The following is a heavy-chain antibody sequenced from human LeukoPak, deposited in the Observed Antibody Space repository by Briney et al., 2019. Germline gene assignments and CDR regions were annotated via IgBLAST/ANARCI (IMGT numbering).Heavy chain of an antibody. J-gene: IGHJ4*02. Sequence: GASVKVSCKASGGTFSSYAISWVRQAPGQGLEWMGGIIPIFGTANYAQKFQGRVTITADKPTSTAYMELSSLRSEDTAVYYCAHGRDYSNCGDYWGQGTLVTVSS. V-gene: IGHV1-69*06. CDR1: GGTFSSYA. CDR2: IIPIFGTA. D-gene: IGHD4-11*01. CDR3: AHGRDYSNCGDY.